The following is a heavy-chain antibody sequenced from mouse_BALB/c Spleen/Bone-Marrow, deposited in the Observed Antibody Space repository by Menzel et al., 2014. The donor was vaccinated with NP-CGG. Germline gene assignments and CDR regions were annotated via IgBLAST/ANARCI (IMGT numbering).Heavy chain of an antibody. Sequence: QVQLQQSGAELVSPGASVKLSCKASGYTFTSYWINWVKQRPGQGLEWIGNIYPSDSYTNYNQKFKDKATLTVDKSSSTAYMQLSSPTSEDSAVYYCTRTYDDGEGGFDYWGQGTTLTGAS. CDR1: GYTFTSYW. CDR2: IYPSDSYT. J-gene: IGHJ2*01. CDR3: TRTYDDGEGGFDY. V-gene: IGHV1-69*02. D-gene: IGHD2-4*01.